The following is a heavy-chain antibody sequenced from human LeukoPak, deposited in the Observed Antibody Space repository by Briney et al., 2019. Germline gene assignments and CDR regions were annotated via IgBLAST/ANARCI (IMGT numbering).Heavy chain of an antibody. Sequence: SETLSLTCTVSGGSINSGAYFWSWIRQHPGKGLEWIGYIYYSGSTYYNPSLKSRVTISVDTSKNQFSLKLSSVTAADTAVYYCAREQIVGATSPDAFDIWGQGTMVTVSS. CDR3: AREQIVGATSPDAFDI. CDR2: IYYSGST. V-gene: IGHV4-31*03. D-gene: IGHD1-26*01. CDR1: GGSINSGAYF. J-gene: IGHJ3*02.